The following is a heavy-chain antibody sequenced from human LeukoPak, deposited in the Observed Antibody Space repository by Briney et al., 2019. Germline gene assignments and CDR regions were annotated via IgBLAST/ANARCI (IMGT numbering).Heavy chain of an antibody. CDR1: GGTFSRYA. CDR2: IIPILRST. CDR3: ARPVTYNDVWNGYPPFDF. D-gene: IGHD3-3*01. J-gene: IGHJ4*02. V-gene: IGHV1-69*01. Sequence: SVKVSCKASGGTFSRYAITWLRQAPGQGLEWMGGIIPILRSTKYAQKFQGRVTITADESTTTAYMELSGLTSEDTAIYYCARPVTYNDVWNGYPPFDFWGQGTLVTVSS.